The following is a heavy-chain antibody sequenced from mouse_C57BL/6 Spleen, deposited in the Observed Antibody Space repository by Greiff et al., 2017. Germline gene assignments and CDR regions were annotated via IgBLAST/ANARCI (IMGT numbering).Heavy chain of an antibody. CDR1: GYTFTDYY. CDR3: AEYDYDVAY. J-gene: IGHJ3*01. V-gene: IGHV1-26*01. Sequence: EVQLQQSGPELVKPGASVKISCKASGYTFTDYYMNWVKQSHGKSLEWIGDINPNNGGTSYNQKFKGKATLTVDKSSSTAYMELRSLASEDSAVYYCAEYDYDVAYWGQGTLVTVSA. D-gene: IGHD2-4*01. CDR2: INPNNGGT.